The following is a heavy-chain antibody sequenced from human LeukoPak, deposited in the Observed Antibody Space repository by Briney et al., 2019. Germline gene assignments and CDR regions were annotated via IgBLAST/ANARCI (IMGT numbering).Heavy chain of an antibody. J-gene: IGHJ4*02. CDR3: ATVPVLRYFDWLN. CDR2: ISYDGSNK. D-gene: IGHD3-9*01. CDR1: GFTFNTYS. V-gene: IGHV3-30*03. Sequence: GGSLRLSCAASGFTFNTYSMNWVRQAPGKGLEWVAVISYDGSNKYYADSVKGRFTISRDNSKNTLYLQMNSLRAEDTAVYYCATVPVLRYFDWLNWGQGTLVTVSS.